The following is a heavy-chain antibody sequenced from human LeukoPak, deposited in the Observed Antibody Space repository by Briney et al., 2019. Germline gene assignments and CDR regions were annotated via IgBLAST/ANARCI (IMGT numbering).Heavy chain of an antibody. CDR3: AREMPFGDSFDY. D-gene: IGHD3-16*01. CDR1: GFTFSSYW. Sequence: GGSLRLSCAASGFTFSSYWMSWVRQAPGQGLEWVAKIKQDGSEKYYVDSVKGRFTISRDNAKNSLYLQLNSLRAEDTAVYYCAREMPFGDSFDYWGQGTLVTIPS. CDR2: IKQDGSEK. V-gene: IGHV3-7*01. J-gene: IGHJ4*02.